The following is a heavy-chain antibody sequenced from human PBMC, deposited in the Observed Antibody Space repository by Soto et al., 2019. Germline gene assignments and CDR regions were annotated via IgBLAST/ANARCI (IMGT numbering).Heavy chain of an antibody. Sequence: QVQLQESGPGLVKPSQTLSLTCTVSGGSISSGDYYWSWSLQPPGKGLEWIGYIYYSGSTYYNPSPKSRVTISVDTSKNQFSLKLSSVTAADTAVYYCAIYSGNSVDFDYWGQGTLVTVSS. J-gene: IGHJ4*02. D-gene: IGHD4-4*01. CDR3: AIYSGNSVDFDY. V-gene: IGHV4-30-4*01. CDR2: IYYSGST. CDR1: GGSISSGDYY.